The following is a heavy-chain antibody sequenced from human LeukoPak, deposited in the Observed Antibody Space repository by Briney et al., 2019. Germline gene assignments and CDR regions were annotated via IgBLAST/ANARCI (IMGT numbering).Heavy chain of an antibody. CDR3: ARSSGYPFFDY. J-gene: IGHJ4*02. Sequence: RPGGSLRLSCEASGFTFSDYSMNWVRQAPGEGRECLSYITSTSDTIYYADSVKGRFTSSRDNAKNSVYLQMNSLRAEDTAVYYCARSSGYPFFDYWGQGTLVTVSS. V-gene: IGHV3-48*01. CDR1: GFTFSDYS. CDR2: ITSTSDTI. D-gene: IGHD3-22*01.